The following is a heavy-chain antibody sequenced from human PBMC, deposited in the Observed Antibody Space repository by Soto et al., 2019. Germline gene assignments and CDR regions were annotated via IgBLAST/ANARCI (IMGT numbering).Heavy chain of an antibody. D-gene: IGHD1-7*01. CDR2: IRSKANSYAT. CDR1: GFTFSGSA. V-gene: IGHV3-73*01. CDR3: TRQVPWNSPPHYGMDV. Sequence: PGGSLRLSCAASGFTFSGSAMHWVRQASGKGLEWVGRIRSKANSYATAYAASVKGRFTISRDDSKNTAYLQMNSLKTEDTAVYYCTRQVPWNSPPHYGMDVWGQGTTVTVSS. J-gene: IGHJ6*02.